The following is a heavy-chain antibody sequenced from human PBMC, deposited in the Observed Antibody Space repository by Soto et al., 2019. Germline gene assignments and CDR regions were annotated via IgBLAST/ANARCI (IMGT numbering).Heavy chain of an antibody. D-gene: IGHD3-3*01. CDR1: GFTFSTYV. V-gene: IGHV3-23*01. CDR2: ISGSGGST. Sequence: EVHLLESGGGLVQPGGSLRLSCPASGFTFSTYVMDWDLQAPGKGLEWVSAISGSGGSTYYADSVQGRFTISRDNSKNTLSMQMNSLSAEDTAVYYCAKDRQAYDFRSGYYGELFDPWGQCTLVTVSS. CDR3: AKDRQAYDFRSGYYGELFDP. J-gene: IGHJ5*02.